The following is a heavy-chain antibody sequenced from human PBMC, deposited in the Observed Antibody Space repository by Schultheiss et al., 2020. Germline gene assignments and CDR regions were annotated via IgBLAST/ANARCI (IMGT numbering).Heavy chain of an antibody. V-gene: IGHV3-23*01. Sequence: GGSLRLSCSASGFTFSSYAMSWVRQAPGKGLEWVSAISGSGGSTYYADSVKGRFTISRDNAKNTLYLEMKSLRVEDMAVYYCANDNWGADSWGQGTLVTVS. D-gene: IGHD7-27*01. CDR2: ISGSGGST. CDR3: ANDNWGADS. CDR1: GFTFSSYA. J-gene: IGHJ4*02.